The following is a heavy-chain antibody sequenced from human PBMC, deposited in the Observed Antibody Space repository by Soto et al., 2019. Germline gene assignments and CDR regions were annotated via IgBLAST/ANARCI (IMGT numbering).Heavy chain of an antibody. V-gene: IGHV3-9*01. CDR3: AKDIFDIVVVVAATPGSGAFDI. CDR2: ISWNSGSI. Sequence: GGSLRLSCAASGFTFDDYAMHWVRQAPGKGLEWVSGISWNSGSIGYADSVKGRFTISRDNAKNSLYLQMNSLRAEDTALYYCAKDIFDIVVVVAATPGSGAFDIWGQGTMVTVSS. J-gene: IGHJ3*02. D-gene: IGHD2-15*01. CDR1: GFTFDDYA.